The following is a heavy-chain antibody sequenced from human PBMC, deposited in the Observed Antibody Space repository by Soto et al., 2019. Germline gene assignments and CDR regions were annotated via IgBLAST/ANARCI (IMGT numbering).Heavy chain of an antibody. J-gene: IGHJ5*02. D-gene: IGHD3-22*01. CDR3: ARGNSYYYDSSGYMYNWFDP. V-gene: IGHV3-30-3*01. CDR1: GFTFSSYA. Sequence: QVQLVESGGGVVQPGRSLRLSCAASGFTFSSYAMHWVRQAPGKGLEWVAVISYDGSNKYYADSVKGRFTISRDNSKNTLYLQMNNLRAEDTAVYYCARGNSYYYDSSGYMYNWFDPWGQGTLVTVSS. CDR2: ISYDGSNK.